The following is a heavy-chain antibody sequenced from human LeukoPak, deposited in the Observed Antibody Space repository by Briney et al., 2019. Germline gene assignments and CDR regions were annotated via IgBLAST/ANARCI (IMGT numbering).Heavy chain of an antibody. CDR1: GGTFSSYA. J-gene: IGHJ4*02. D-gene: IGHD2-21*02. V-gene: IGHV1-69*13. CDR2: IIPIFGTA. Sequence: SVKVSCKASGGTFSSYAISWVRQAPGQGLEWMGGIIPIFGTANYAQKFLGRVTITADESTSTAYMELSSLRSEDTAVYYCARALHELDCGGDCSPLDYWGQGTLVTVSS. CDR3: ARALHELDCGGDCSPLDY.